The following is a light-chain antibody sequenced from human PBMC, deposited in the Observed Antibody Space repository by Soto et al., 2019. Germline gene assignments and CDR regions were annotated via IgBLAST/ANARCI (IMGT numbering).Light chain of an antibody. J-gene: IGKJ5*01. CDR3: QQYGSSLSIT. V-gene: IGKV3-20*01. CDR1: QSVSSSY. CDR2: GAS. Sequence: EIVLTQSPGTLSLSPGERATLSCRASQSVSSSYLAWYQQKPGQAPRLLIYGASSRATRIPDRFSGSGSGTDFTLTISRLEPEDFAVYYCQQYGSSLSITFGQGTRLEIK.